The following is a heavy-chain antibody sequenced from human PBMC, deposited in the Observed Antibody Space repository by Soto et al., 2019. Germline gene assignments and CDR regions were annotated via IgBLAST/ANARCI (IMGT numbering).Heavy chain of an antibody. CDR1: GFTFSGYW. CDR2: IKQDGSEK. V-gene: IGHV3-7*01. J-gene: IGHJ5*02. CDR3: ARVLKVVAAPNWFDP. D-gene: IGHD2-15*01. Sequence: GGSLRLSCGASGFTFSGYWMSWVRQAPGKGLEWVANIKQDGSEKYYVDSVKGRFTISRDNAKNSLYLQMNSLRAEDTAVYYCARVLKVVAAPNWFDPWGQGTLVTVSS.